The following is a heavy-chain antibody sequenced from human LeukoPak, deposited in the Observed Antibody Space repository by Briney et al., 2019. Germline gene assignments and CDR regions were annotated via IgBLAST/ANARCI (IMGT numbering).Heavy chain of an antibody. J-gene: IGHJ3*02. D-gene: IGHD6-13*01. V-gene: IGHV4-59*01. Sequence: SETLSLTCTASAGSISSYYWSWIRQPPGKGLEWIGYIYYSGSTNYNPSLKSRVTISVDTSKNQFSLKLRSVTAADTAVYYCARDLSAAGTNDAFDIWGQGTMVTVSS. CDR1: AGSISSYY. CDR3: ARDLSAAGTNDAFDI. CDR2: IYYSGST.